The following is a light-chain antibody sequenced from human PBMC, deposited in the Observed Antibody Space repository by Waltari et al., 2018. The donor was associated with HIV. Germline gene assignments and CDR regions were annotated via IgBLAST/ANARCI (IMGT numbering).Light chain of an antibody. CDR3: AAWDDSLSAPV. J-gene: IGLJ3*02. CDR1: SSNIGSNY. V-gene: IGLV1-47*01. Sequence: QSVLTQPPSASGTPGQRVTISCSGSSSNIGSNYVYWYQQLPGTTPKLLIYRHNQRPSGVPDRCSGSKSGTSTSLAISGLRSEDEADYYCAAWDDSLSAPVFGGGTKLTVL. CDR2: RHN.